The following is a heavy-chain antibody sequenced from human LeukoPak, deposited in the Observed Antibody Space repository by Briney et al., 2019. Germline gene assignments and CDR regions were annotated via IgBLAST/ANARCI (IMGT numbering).Heavy chain of an antibody. V-gene: IGHV3-23*01. CDR3: AKDPGYTSGWYNDY. CDR1: GFTFSSYA. J-gene: IGHJ4*02. CDR2: ISGSGGTT. D-gene: IGHD6-19*01. Sequence: GGSLRLSCAASGFTFSSYAMTWVRQAPGKGLEWVSGISGSGGTTYYADSVKGRFTISRDNSKKTLYLQMNSLRVEDTAVYYCAKDPGYTSGWYNDYWGQGTLATVSS.